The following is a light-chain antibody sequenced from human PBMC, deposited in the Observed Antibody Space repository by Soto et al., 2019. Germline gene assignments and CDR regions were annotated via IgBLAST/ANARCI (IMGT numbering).Light chain of an antibody. V-gene: IGKV1-5*03. J-gene: IGKJ4*01. Sequence: YRVTITCRASQSISSWLAWYQQKPGKAPNLLIYKASTLESGVPSRFSGSGSGTEFTLTISSVQPDDFATYYCQQYKSYPLTFGAGTKVDIX. CDR2: KAS. CDR1: QSISSW. CDR3: QQYKSYPLT.